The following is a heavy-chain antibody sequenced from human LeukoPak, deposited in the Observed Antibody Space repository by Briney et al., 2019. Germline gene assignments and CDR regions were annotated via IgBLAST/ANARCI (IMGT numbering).Heavy chain of an antibody. J-gene: IGHJ3*02. CDR1: GGSISSGGYY. CDR3: ARHRGIAAAGYAFDI. D-gene: IGHD6-13*01. V-gene: IGHV4-30-2*01. CDR2: IYHSGST. Sequence: SQTLSLTCTVSGGSISSGGYYWSWIRQPPGKGLEWIGYIYHSGSTYYNPSLKSRVTISVDRSKNQFSLKLSSVTAADTAVYYCARHRGIAAAGYAFDIWGQGTMVTVSS.